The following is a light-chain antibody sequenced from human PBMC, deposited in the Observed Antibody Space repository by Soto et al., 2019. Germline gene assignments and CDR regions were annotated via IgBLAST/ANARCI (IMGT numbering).Light chain of an antibody. V-gene: IGKV3-20*01. J-gene: IGKJ1*01. Sequence: EIVLTQSPGTVSLSTGERATLSCRASHILSISYLAWYQQRPGQAPRLLIYGASSRAIGIPDRFSGSGSGTDFTLTIRRLEPEDFAVYYCQQYGSSPQTFGQGTKVDIK. CDR3: QQYGSSPQT. CDR2: GAS. CDR1: HILSISY.